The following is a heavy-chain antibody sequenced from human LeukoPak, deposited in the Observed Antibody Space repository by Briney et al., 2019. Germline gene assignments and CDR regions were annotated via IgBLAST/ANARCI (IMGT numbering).Heavy chain of an antibody. J-gene: IGHJ4*02. Sequence: GGSLRLSCAASGFSFSTYAIHWVRQAPGKGLEWVAYIWYDGSNKYYTDSVKGRFTISRDNSENTLYLQMNSLRAEDTAVYYCARSYYYDSSHTADYWGQGTLVTVSS. CDR3: ARSYYYDSSHTADY. D-gene: IGHD3-22*01. V-gene: IGHV3-33*08. CDR2: IWYDGSNK. CDR1: GFSFSTYA.